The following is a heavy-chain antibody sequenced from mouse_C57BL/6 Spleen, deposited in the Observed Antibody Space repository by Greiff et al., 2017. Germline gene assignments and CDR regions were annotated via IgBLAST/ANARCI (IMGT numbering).Heavy chain of an antibody. CDR2: ISSGSRTI. D-gene: IGHD1-1*01. J-gene: IGHJ4*01. CDR1: GFTFSDYG. CDR3: ASAYGSKSPYYYAMDY. V-gene: IGHV5-17*01. Sequence: EVMLVESGGGLVKPGGSLKLSCAASGFTFSDYGMHWVRQAPEKGLEWVAYISSGSRTIYYADTVKGRFTISRDNAKNTLFLQMTSLRSEDTAKYYGASAYGSKSPYYYAMDYWGQGTSVTVSS.